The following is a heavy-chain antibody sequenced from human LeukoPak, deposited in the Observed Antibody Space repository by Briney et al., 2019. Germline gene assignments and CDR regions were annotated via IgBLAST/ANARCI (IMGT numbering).Heavy chain of an antibody. CDR2: IYWDDDK. CDR3: AREVVEMATWVPGEVAHYYYYGMDV. J-gene: IGHJ6*02. V-gene: IGHV2-5*02. D-gene: IGHD5-24*01. CDR1: GFSLSSSRGG. Sequence: ESGPTLVKPTQTLTLTCTFSGFSLSSSRGGVGWIRQPPGEALEWLALIYWDDDKRYSPSLKSRLTITKDTSKNQVVLTMTNMDPVDTATYYCAREVVEMATWVPGEVAHYYYYGMDVWGQGTTVTVSS.